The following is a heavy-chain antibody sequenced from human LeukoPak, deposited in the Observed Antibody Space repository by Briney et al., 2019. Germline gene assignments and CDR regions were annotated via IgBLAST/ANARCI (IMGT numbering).Heavy chain of an antibody. J-gene: IGHJ4*02. V-gene: IGHV1-18*01. CDR3: ARGSYFDY. Sequence: ASVKVSCKASDYSFTSYGIGWVRQAPGQGLEWMGWSSAYNGNTNYAQKLQGRVTMATDTSTSTAYMELRSLRSDDTAVYYCARGSYFDYWGQGTLVTVSS. CDR2: SSAYNGNT. CDR1: DYSFTSYG.